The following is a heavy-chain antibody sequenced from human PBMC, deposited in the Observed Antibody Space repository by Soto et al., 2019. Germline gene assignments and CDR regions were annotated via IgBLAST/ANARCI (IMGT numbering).Heavy chain of an antibody. V-gene: IGHV1-18*01. Sequence: ASVKVSCKASGYTFTSYGISWVRQAPGQGLEWMGWISAYNGNTNYAQKLQGRVTMTTDTSTSTAYMELRSLRSDDTAVYYCARTRELSPPTNYYGSGSYRHWGQGTLVTVSS. D-gene: IGHD3-10*01. CDR1: GYTFTSYG. CDR3: ARTRELSPPTNYYGSGSYRH. CDR2: ISAYNGNT. J-gene: IGHJ4*02.